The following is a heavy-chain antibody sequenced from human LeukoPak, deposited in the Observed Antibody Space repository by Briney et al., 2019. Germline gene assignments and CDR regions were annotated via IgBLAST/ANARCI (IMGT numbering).Heavy chain of an antibody. CDR2: ISSSSSYT. V-gene: IGHV3-11*05. CDR3: ARDLSGSYYFDY. Sequence: GGSLRLSCAASGFTFSDYYMSWIRQAPGKGLEWVSYISSSSSYTNYADSVKGRFTISRDNANNSLYLQMNSLRAEDTAVYYCARDLSGSYYFDYWGQGTLVTVSS. CDR1: GFTFSDYY. D-gene: IGHD1-26*01. J-gene: IGHJ4*02.